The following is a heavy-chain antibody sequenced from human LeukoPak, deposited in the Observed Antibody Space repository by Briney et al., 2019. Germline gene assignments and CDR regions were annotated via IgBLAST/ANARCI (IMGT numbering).Heavy chain of an antibody. Sequence: GGSLRLSCAASGFIFSDYGMLWVRQAPGKGLEWVGWINTNTGNPTYAQGFTGRFVFSLDTSVSTAHLQISSLKAEDTAVYYCARGGVGDPAALHYWGQGTLVTVSS. V-gene: IGHV7-4-1*02. CDR1: GFIFSDYG. CDR2: INTNTGNP. CDR3: ARGGVGDPAALHY. D-gene: IGHD1-26*01. J-gene: IGHJ4*02.